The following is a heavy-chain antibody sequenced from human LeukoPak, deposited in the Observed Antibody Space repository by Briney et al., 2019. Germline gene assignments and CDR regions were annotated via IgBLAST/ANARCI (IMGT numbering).Heavy chain of an antibody. J-gene: IGHJ3*02. Sequence: GGSLRLSCAASGFTFSSYSMNWVRQAPGKGLEWVSSISSSSSYIYYADSVKGRFTISRDNAKNSLYLQMNSLRAEDTAVYYCARVMHQLLLEGAFDIWGQGTMVTISS. V-gene: IGHV3-21*01. CDR1: GFTFSSYS. CDR2: ISSSSSYI. CDR3: ARVMHQLLLEGAFDI. D-gene: IGHD2-2*01.